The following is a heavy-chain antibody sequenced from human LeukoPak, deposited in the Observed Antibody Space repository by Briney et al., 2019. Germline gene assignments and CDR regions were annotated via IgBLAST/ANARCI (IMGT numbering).Heavy chain of an antibody. Sequence: SETLSLTCTVSGDSISNHNYFWGWFRQPPGKGLEWIGSIHYIGSTYFNLSLKSRVTVSVDTSKNHFSLKLSSVTAADTGVYYCATSVYSSGWHPFFDYWGQGAPVIVSS. V-gene: IGHV4-39*02. CDR2: IHYIGST. D-gene: IGHD6-19*01. J-gene: IGHJ4*02. CDR1: GDSISNHNYF. CDR3: ATSVYSSGWHPFFDY.